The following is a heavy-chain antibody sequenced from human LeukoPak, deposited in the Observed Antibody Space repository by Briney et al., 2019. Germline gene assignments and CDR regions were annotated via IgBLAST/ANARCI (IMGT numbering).Heavy chain of an antibody. Sequence: PSETLSLTCTVSGGSISSSSYYWGWIRQPPGNGLEWIGSIYYSGSTYYNPSLKSRVTISVDTSKNQFSLKLSSVTAADTAVYYCAKGYCSSTSCYMSSWFDPWGQGTLVTVSS. CDR1: GGSISSSSYY. V-gene: IGHV4-39*01. CDR3: AKGYCSSTSCYMSSWFDP. D-gene: IGHD2-2*01. J-gene: IGHJ5*02. CDR2: IYYSGST.